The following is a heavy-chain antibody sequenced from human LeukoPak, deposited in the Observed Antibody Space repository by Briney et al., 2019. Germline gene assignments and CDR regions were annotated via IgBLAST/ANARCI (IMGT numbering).Heavy chain of an antibody. Sequence: SETLSLTCTVSGDSVSSDSYYWSWIRPPPGKGLEWIGYIYYSGTTKQNPSLKSRVTLSVDTSKNQLYLKLNSVTAADTAVYYCARDSRGYYDSSGYFDHWGQGTLVTVSS. CDR3: ARDSRGYYDSSGYFDH. D-gene: IGHD3-22*01. J-gene: IGHJ4*02. CDR1: GDSVSSDSYY. CDR2: IYYSGTT. V-gene: IGHV4-61*01.